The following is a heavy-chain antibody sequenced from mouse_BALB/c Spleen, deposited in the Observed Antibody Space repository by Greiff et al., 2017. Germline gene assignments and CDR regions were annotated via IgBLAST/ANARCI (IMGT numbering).Heavy chain of an antibody. CDR2: ISYSGST. V-gene: IGHV3-2*02. CDR3: ARGMDY. CDR1: GFPITRDYS. J-gene: IGHJ4*01. Sequence: VKLPGSGPGPVKPSQSLSPPPPVTGFPITRDYSWNWIRQFPGNKLEWMGYISYSGSTSYNPSLKSRISITRDTSKNQFFLQLNSVTTEDTATYYCARGMDYWGQGTSVTVSS.